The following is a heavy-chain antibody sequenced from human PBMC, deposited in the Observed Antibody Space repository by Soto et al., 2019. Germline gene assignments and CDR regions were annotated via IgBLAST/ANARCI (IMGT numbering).Heavy chain of an antibody. CDR2: ISSSSSYT. CDR3: ASGPTRYYGMDV. Sequence: QVQLVESGGGLVKPGGSLRLSCAASGFTCSDYYMSWIRQAPGKGLEWVSYISSSSSYTNYADSVKGRFTISRDNAKNSLYLQMNSLRAEDTAVYYCASGPTRYYGMDVWGQGTTVTVSS. CDR1: GFTCSDYY. J-gene: IGHJ6*02. D-gene: IGHD1-1*01. V-gene: IGHV3-11*05.